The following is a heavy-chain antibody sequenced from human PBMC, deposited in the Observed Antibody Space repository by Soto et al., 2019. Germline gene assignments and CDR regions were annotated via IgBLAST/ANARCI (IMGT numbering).Heavy chain of an antibody. J-gene: IGHJ4*02. CDR1: GFSLSTSGMR. D-gene: IGHD1-26*01. Sequence: VSGPSWEPTQTLTLTCTFSGFSLSTSGMRVSWIRQPPGKALEWLARIDWDDDKFYSTSLKTRLTISKDTSKNQVVLTMTNMDPVDTATYYCARIPVGATHFDYWGQGTLVTVSS. V-gene: IGHV2-70*04. CDR2: IDWDDDK. CDR3: ARIPVGATHFDY.